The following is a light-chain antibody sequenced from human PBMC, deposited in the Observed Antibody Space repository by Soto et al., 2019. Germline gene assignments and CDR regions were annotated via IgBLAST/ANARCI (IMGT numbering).Light chain of an antibody. Sequence: QSALTQPASVSGSPGQSITISCTGTSSDVGGYNYVSWYQQHPVKAPKLMIYDVTNQPSGVSDRFSGSKSGHTASLTISGLQAEDEADYYCSSYTSRSTPYGFGTGTKLTVL. CDR1: SSDVGGYNY. J-gene: IGLJ1*01. CDR3: SSYTSRSTPYG. V-gene: IGLV2-14*01. CDR2: DVT.